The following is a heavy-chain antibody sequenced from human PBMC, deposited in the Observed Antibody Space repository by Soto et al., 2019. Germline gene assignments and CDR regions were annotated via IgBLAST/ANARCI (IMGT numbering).Heavy chain of an antibody. CDR2: IIPIFGTA. J-gene: IGHJ6*02. CDR1: GGTFSSYA. Sequence: SVKVSCKASGGTFSSYAISWVRQAPGQGLEWMGGIIPIFGTANYAQKFQGRVTITADGSTSTAYMELSSLRSEDTAVYYCARVPYYYDSSGYYAQGGMDVWGQGTTVTVSS. D-gene: IGHD3-22*01. CDR3: ARVPYYYDSSGYYAQGGMDV. V-gene: IGHV1-69*13.